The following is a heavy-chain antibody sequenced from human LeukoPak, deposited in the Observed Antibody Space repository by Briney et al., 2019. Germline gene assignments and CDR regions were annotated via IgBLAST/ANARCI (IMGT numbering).Heavy chain of an antibody. D-gene: IGHD3-16*01. J-gene: IGHJ4*02. CDR1: GYPLTTYY. Sequence: ASVKVSCKASGYPLTTYYMHWVRQAPGQGLEWVGIMNPSGGSTNYAQKFQGRVTMTRDTSTSTVYMELSSLRSEDTAVYYCARESMIARERKFDFWGQGTLVTVSS. CDR3: ARESMIARERKFDF. V-gene: IGHV1-46*01. CDR2: MNPSGGST.